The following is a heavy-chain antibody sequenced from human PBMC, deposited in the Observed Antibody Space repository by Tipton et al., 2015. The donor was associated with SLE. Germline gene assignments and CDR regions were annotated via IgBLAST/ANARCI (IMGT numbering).Heavy chain of an antibody. V-gene: IGHV4-59*08. D-gene: IGHD4-17*01. CDR3: ARHGTTVTTWDYYGMDV. Sequence: TLSLTCTVSGGSISSYYWSWIRQPPGKGLEWIGYIYYSGSTNYNPPLKSRVTISVDTSKNQFSLTLSSVTASDTAVYYCARHGTTVTTWDYYGMDVWGQGTTVTVSS. CDR1: GGSISSYY. CDR2: IYYSGST. J-gene: IGHJ6*02.